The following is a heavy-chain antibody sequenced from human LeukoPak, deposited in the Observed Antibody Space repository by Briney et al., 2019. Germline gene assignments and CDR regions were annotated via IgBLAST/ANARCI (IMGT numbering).Heavy chain of an antibody. J-gene: IGHJ4*02. Sequence: PGESLKISCKGSGYSFTSYWIAWVRQMPGKGLEWMGIIYPGDSNTRYSPSFQGHVTISADKSISTAYLQWSSLMASDTAMYYCARQKVTMVRGIIITEYFDCWGQGTQVTVSS. CDR1: GYSFTSYW. CDR2: IYPGDSNT. CDR3: ARQKVTMVRGIIITEYFDC. D-gene: IGHD3-10*01. V-gene: IGHV5-51*01.